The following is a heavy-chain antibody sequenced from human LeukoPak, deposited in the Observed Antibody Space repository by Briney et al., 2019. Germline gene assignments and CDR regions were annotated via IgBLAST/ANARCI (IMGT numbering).Heavy chain of an antibody. CDR3: AKAVVPAAISWFDP. D-gene: IGHD2-2*01. CDR2: ISGSGGST. CDR1: GFTFSNYA. J-gene: IGHJ5*02. V-gene: IGHV3-23*01. Sequence: GGSLRLSCAASGFTFSNYAMSWVRQAPGKGLEWVSTISGSGGSTYYADSVKGRFTISRDNSKNTLYLQMNSLRAEDTAVYYCAKAVVPAAISWFDPWGQGTLVTVSS.